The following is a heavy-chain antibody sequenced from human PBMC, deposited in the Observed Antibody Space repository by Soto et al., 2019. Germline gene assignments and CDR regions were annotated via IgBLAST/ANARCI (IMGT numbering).Heavy chain of an antibody. J-gene: IGHJ5*02. D-gene: IGHD3-10*01. CDR2: IYYSGST. V-gene: IGHV4-59*01. CDR3: ASSTVRGVSQWFDP. CDR1: GGSISSYY. Sequence: SETLSLTCTVSGGSISSYYWSWIRQPPGKGLEWIGYIYYSGSTNYNPSLKSRVTISVDTSKNQFSLKLSSVTAADAAVYYCASSTVRGVSQWFDPWGKGTLVTVPQ.